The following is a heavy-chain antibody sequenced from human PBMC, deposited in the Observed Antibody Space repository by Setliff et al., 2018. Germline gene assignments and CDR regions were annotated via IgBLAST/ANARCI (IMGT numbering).Heavy chain of an antibody. CDR1: GFTFSSYA. V-gene: IGHV3-30*04. D-gene: IGHD2-2*01. Sequence: GESLKISCAASGFTFSSYAMHWVRQAPGKGLEWVVVISYDGSNKYYADSVKGRFTISRDNSKNTLYLQTNSLRAEDTAVYYCARDRLREYQLLSHFQHWGQGTLVTVSS. J-gene: IGHJ1*01. CDR3: ARDRLREYQLLSHFQH. CDR2: ISYDGSNK.